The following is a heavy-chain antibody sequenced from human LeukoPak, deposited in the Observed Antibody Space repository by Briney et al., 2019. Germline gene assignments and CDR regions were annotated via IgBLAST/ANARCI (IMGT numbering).Heavy chain of an antibody. V-gene: IGHV4-34*01. Sequence: KPSETVSLTCAVSGGSFTAYYWSWIRQSPEKGVEWIGEINHSGTTNYNPSFKSRVTISVHASQREFSLKVTPVTAADTAVYCCGRGRFWGFDIWGQGTTVSVSS. CDR2: INHSGTT. CDR1: GGSFTAYY. CDR3: GRGRFWGFDI. D-gene: IGHD3-16*01. J-gene: IGHJ3*02.